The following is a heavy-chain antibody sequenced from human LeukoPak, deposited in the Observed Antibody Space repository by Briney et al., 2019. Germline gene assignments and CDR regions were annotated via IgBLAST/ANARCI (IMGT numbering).Heavy chain of an antibody. CDR1: GGTFSSYA. CDR3: ARVGPPGVVAPAAMAPYYYGMDV. CDR2: IIPILGIA. J-gene: IGHJ6*02. V-gene: IGHV1-69*04. D-gene: IGHD2-2*01. Sequence: ASVKVSCKASGGTFSSYAISWVRQAPGQGLEWMGRIIPILGIANYAQKFQGRVTITADKSTSTAYMELSSLRSEDTAVYYCARVGPPGVVAPAAMAPYYYGMDVWGQGTTVTVSS.